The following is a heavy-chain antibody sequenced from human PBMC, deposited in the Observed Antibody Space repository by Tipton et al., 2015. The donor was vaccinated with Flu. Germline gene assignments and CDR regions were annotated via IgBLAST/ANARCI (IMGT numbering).Heavy chain of an antibody. CDR3: AKWATDPTGCSKYWFFDP. J-gene: IGHJ2*01. Sequence: SLRLSCVGSGFIFNAYGMSWVRQAPGKGLEWVSFISGDGGDTYYADSVQGRFTVSKDTSKTTLYLQMNTLRAEDTALYYCAKWATDPTGCSKYWFFDPWGRGPLVTVSS. D-gene: IGHD2-8*02. CDR2: ISGDGGDT. V-gene: IGHV3-23*01. CDR1: GFIFNAYG.